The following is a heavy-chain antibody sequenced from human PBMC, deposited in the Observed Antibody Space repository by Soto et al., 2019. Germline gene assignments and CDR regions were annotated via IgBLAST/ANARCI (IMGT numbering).Heavy chain of an antibody. Sequence: QVQLVESGGGVVQPGRSLRLSCAASGFSFTASGFTFSAFDMHWVRQAPGKGLGWVAAISYDGSDTYFADSVRGRFTISRDNSAHTVYLQMNSLRAADTAVYYCAAESDYRVPDLLTYVDRWGQGTLVTVSS. V-gene: IGHV3-30*03. CDR2: ISYDGSDT. CDR1: GFTFSAFD. J-gene: IGHJ1*01. D-gene: IGHD3-16*01. CDR3: AAESDYRVPDLLTYVDR.